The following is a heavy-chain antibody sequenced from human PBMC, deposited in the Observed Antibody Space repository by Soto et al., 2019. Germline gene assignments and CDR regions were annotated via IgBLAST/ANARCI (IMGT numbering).Heavy chain of an antibody. Sequence: EVQLVESGGDLVQPGGSLRLSCAASGFTFSNYWMNWVRQAPGKGLQWVANIKEDGTERSYVDSVEGRFIISRDNVKSSLHLQMSSLRADDTAVYYCARGTVEPGLDYWGQGTLVTVSS. CDR2: IKEDGTER. J-gene: IGHJ4*02. CDR3: ARGTVEPGLDY. CDR1: GFTFSNYW. V-gene: IGHV3-7*01. D-gene: IGHD1-26*01.